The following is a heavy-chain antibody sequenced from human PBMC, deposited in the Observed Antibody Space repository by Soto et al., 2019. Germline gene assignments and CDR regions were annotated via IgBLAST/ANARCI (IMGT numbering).Heavy chain of an antibody. Sequence: GGSLRLSCAASGFTVSSNYVSWVRQAPGKGLEWVSVIYSGGSTYYADSVKGRFTISRDNSKNTLYLQMNSLRAEDTAVYYCARVEGYDILTGYRYHYFDYWGQGTLVTVSS. CDR1: GFTVSSNY. CDR3: ARVEGYDILTGYRYHYFDY. V-gene: IGHV3-53*01. CDR2: IYSGGST. J-gene: IGHJ4*02. D-gene: IGHD3-9*01.